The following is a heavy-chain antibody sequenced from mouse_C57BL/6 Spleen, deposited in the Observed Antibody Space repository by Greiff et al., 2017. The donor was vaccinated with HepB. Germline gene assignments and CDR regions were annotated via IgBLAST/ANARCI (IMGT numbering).Heavy chain of an antibody. J-gene: IGHJ1*03. V-gene: IGHV5-17*01. CDR1: GFTFSDYG. Sequence: EVHLVESGGGLVKPGGSLKLSCAASGFTFSDYGMHWVRQAPEKGLEWVAYISSGSSTIYYADTVKGRFTISRDNAKNTLFLQMTSLRSEDTAMYYCARERNYYGSTWYFDVWGTGATVTVSS. CDR2: ISSGSSTI. D-gene: IGHD1-1*01. CDR3: ARERNYYGSTWYFDV.